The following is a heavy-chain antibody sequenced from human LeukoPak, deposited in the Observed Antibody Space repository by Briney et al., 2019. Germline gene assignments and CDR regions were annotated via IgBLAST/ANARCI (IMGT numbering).Heavy chain of an antibody. V-gene: IGHV4-59*08. Sequence: PSETLSLTCAVYGGSFSGYYWSWIRQPPGKGLEWIGYIYYSGSTNYNPSLKSRVTISVDTSKNQFSLKLSSVTAADTAVYYCARMGFEYYFDYWGQGTLVTVSS. CDR2: IYYSGST. J-gene: IGHJ4*02. CDR3: ARMGFEYYFDY. CDR1: GGSFSGYY. D-gene: IGHD3-10*01.